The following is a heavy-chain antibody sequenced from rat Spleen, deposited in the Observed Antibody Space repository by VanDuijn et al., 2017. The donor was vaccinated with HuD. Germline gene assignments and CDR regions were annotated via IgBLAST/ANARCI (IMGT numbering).Heavy chain of an antibody. Sequence: EVQLVETGGGLVQPGRSLKLSCVASGFTFINYWMYWVRQAPGKGLEWVSSISYDGGNTYYRDSVKGRFTISRENAKSSLYLQMDSLRSEDTSTYYCAKTYGGYFDYWGQGVMVTVSS. D-gene: IGHD1-11*01. J-gene: IGHJ2*01. CDR3: AKTYGGYFDY. V-gene: IGHV5-58*01. CDR2: ISYDGGNT. CDR1: GFTFINYW.